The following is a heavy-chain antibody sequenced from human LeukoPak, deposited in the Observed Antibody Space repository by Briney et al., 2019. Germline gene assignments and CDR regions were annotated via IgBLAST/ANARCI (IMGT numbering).Heavy chain of an antibody. CDR3: ARGVEPLAANTLAY. V-gene: IGHV3-53*01. D-gene: IGHD1-14*01. J-gene: IGHJ4*02. Sequence: GGSLRLSRAASGFTVITNDMPWVRQAPGKGLEWVAVLYSDGSTKYAEHVQGGCTISRDNTHNTPYLEMNSLSPDDTAVYYCARGVEPLAANTLAYWGQETLVAVSS. CDR2: LYSDGST. CDR1: GFTVITND.